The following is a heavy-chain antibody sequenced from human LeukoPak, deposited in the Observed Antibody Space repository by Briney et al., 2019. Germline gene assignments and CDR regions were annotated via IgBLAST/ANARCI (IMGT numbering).Heavy chain of an antibody. CDR3: ASVTVTTWAPDGHMDV. CDR1: GGTFSNYA. D-gene: IGHD4-11*01. V-gene: IGHV1-69*05. CDR2: IIPMFGTT. J-gene: IGHJ6*03. Sequence: SVKVSCKASGGTFSNYAISWVRQAPGQGLEWMGRIIPMFGTTNYAQKFQGRVTITTDESTSTAYMEVSSLRIEDTAVYYCASVTVTTWAPDGHMDVWGEGTTVTVSS.